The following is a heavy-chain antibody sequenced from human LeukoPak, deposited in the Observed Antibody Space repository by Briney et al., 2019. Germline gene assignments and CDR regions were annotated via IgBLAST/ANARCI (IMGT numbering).Heavy chain of an antibody. D-gene: IGHD2-15*01. V-gene: IGHV1-2*02. J-gene: IGHJ4*02. CDR3: ARVSVAAFWTFDY. CDR1: GYTFTGYY. Sequence: ASVKVSCKASGYTFTGYYMHWLRQAPAQGLEWMGWINPNSGGTNYAQKFQGRVTMTRDTSISTAYMELSRLRSDDTAVYYCARVSVAAFWTFDYWGQGTLVTVSS. CDR2: INPNSGGT.